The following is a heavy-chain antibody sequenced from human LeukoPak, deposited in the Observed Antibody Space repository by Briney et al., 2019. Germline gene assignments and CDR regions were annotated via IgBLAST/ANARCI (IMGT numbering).Heavy chain of an antibody. CDR1: GYTFTSYA. CDR3: ARKRITIFGVVTPNYYYYYMDV. D-gene: IGHD3-3*01. J-gene: IGHJ6*03. Sequence: ASVKVSCKASGYTFTSYAMHWVRQAPGQRLEWMGWINAGNGNTKYSQEFQGRVTITRDTSASTAYMELSSLRSEDTAVYYCARKRITIFGVVTPNYYYYYMDVWGKGTTVTVSS. V-gene: IGHV1-3*03. CDR2: INAGNGNT.